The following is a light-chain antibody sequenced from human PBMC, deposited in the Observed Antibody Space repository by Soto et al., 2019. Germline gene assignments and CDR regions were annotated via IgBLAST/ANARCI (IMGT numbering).Light chain of an antibody. V-gene: IGKV1-12*01. Sequence: DIQMTQSPSFVSAAVGDRVNLSCRASQDISNLLAWYQQKPGKAPTLLIYATSNLQRGVPSRFSGSGSGTDFTLTISGLQPEDFATYYCQQASSFPRTFGQGTKVDIK. CDR2: ATS. CDR1: QDISNL. CDR3: QQASSFPRT. J-gene: IGKJ1*01.